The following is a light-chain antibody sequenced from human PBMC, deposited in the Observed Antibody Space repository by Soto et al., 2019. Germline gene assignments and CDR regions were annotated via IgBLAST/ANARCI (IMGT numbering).Light chain of an antibody. CDR1: QSVTSTY. V-gene: IGKV3-20*01. CDR3: QQYGSSPLT. Sequence: EIVLTQSPGTLSLSPGERATLSCRASQSVTSTYLAWYQQKPGQAPRLLIHGASNRATGIPERFTGSGSGTDFTLTISRREPEVLVVYYCQQYGSSPLTLGGGTKVEIK. J-gene: IGKJ4*01. CDR2: GAS.